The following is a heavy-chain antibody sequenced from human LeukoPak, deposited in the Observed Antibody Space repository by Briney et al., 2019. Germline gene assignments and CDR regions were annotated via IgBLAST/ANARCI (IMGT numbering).Heavy chain of an antibody. V-gene: IGHV3-23*01. Sequence: GSLRLSCAAPGFTFSSYAMSWVRPAPGKGLDWVSSINGGGGSTYYADSVKGRFTISRDNSKNTLYLQMNSLRAEDTAVYYCAKIGANVGFWGQGTLVTVSS. D-gene: IGHD4/OR15-4a*01. CDR3: AKIGANVGF. CDR2: INGGGGST. J-gene: IGHJ4*02. CDR1: GFTFSSYA.